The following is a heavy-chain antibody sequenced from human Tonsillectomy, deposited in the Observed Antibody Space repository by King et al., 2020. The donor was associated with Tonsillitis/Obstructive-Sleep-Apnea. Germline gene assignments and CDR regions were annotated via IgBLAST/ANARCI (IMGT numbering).Heavy chain of an antibody. CDR2: ISGSGGVT. CDR1: GFTFSSYA. D-gene: IGHD3-10*01. J-gene: IGHJ6*03. Sequence: VQLVESGGGLVQPGGSLRLSCAASGFTFSSYAMSWVRQAPGKGLEWVSTISGSGGVTYYADSVKGRFTISRDNSKNTLYLQMNSLRAEDTALYYCAKERQRVYGWGTRDYDYYYYMDVWGKGTTVTVS. CDR3: AKERQRVYGWGTRDYDYYYYMDV. V-gene: IGHV3-23*04.